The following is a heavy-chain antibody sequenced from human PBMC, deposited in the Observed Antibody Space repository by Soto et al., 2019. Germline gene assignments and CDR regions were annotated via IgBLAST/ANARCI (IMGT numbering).Heavy chain of an antibody. CDR3: SRTSVQAAAMYYFDY. J-gene: IGHJ4*02. CDR1: GGSISSSSYY. CDR2: IYYSVST. Sequence: SQTLSLTCTVSGGSISSSSYYCGWIRHPPGKGLEWIGSIYYSVSTYYNPSLKSRVTISVDTSKNQFSLKLSSVTAADTAVYYCSRTSVQAAAMYYFDYWGQGTLVTVSS. V-gene: IGHV4-39*01. D-gene: IGHD2-2*01.